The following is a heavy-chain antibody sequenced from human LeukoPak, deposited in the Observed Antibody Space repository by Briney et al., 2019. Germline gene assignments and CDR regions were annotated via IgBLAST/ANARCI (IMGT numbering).Heavy chain of an antibody. D-gene: IGHD6-13*01. Sequence: PGGSLRLSCAASAFRFSDSWMTWVRQAPGKGLEWVGNIKPDGSDKYYLDSVKGRFTISRDNAKSSLYLQMNSLRAEDTAVYYCAREGDGNINSWFIDYWGQGSLVTVSS. CDR3: AREGDGNINSWFIDY. V-gene: IGHV3-7*01. J-gene: IGHJ4*02. CDR2: IKPDGSDK. CDR1: AFRFSDSW.